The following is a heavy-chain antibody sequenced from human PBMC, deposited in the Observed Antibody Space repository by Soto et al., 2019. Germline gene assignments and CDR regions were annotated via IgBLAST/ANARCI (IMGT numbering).Heavy chain of an antibody. J-gene: IGHJ3*02. CDR1: GFTFSSYA. D-gene: IGHD6-19*01. V-gene: IGHV3-30-3*01. CDR2: ISYDGSNK. Sequence: QVQLVESGGGVVQPGRSLRLSCAASGFTFSSYAMHWVRQAPGKGLEWVAVISYDGSNKYYADSVKGRFTISRDNSKNTLYLQMNSRRAEDTAVYYCARGSSGWYKDAFDIWGQGTMVTVSS. CDR3: ARGSSGWYKDAFDI.